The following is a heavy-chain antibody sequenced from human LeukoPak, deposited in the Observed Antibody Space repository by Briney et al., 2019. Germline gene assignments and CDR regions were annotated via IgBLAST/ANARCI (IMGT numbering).Heavy chain of an antibody. D-gene: IGHD5-24*01. CDR3: ARRDGYNYGFAFDI. Sequence: SETLSLTCTVSGGSISSYYWSWIRQPPGEGLEWIAYIYTSGSTNYNPSLKSRVTISVDTSKNQFSLKLSSVTAAGTAVYYFARRDGYNYGFAFDIWGQGTMVTVSS. V-gene: IGHV4-4*09. CDR2: IYTSGST. CDR1: GGSISSYY. J-gene: IGHJ3*02.